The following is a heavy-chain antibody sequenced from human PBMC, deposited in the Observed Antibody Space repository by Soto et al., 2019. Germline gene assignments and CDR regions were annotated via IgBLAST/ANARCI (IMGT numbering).Heavy chain of an antibody. Sequence: PSVKVSCKASGYTFTSYAMHWVRQAPGQRLEWMGWINAGNGNTKYSQKFQGRVTITRDTSASTAYMELSSLRSEDTAVYYCVRGGGAISRSSVYYYYGMDVWGQGTTVTASS. J-gene: IGHJ6*02. CDR1: GYTFTSYA. CDR3: VRGGGAISRSSVYYYYGMDV. CDR2: INAGNGNT. D-gene: IGHD6-6*01. V-gene: IGHV1-3*01.